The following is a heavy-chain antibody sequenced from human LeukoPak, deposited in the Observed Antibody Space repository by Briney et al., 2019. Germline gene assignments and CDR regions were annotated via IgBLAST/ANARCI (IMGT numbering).Heavy chain of an antibody. V-gene: IGHV3-66*02. CDR2: IYSGGST. Sequence: GGSLRLSCAASGFTVSSNYMSWVRQAPGKGLEGVSVIYSGGSTYYADSVKGRFTISRDNSKNTLYLQMNSLRAEDTAVYYCARVSMEYYFDYWGQGTLVTVSS. CDR3: ARVSMEYYFDY. J-gene: IGHJ4*02. D-gene: IGHD4/OR15-4a*01. CDR1: GFTVSSNY.